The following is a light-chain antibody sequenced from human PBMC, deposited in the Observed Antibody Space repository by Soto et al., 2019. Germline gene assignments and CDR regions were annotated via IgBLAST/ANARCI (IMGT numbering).Light chain of an antibody. CDR2: EVN. Sequence: LTHPPSVSGSPGQSVAISYTGTSSDVGSYNRVSWYQQSPGTAPKLMIYEVNNRPSGVPDRFSGSKSGNTASLTTSGLQPEDEGDYYCTSYTTSSTYVFGTGTKVTVL. V-gene: IGLV2-18*03. J-gene: IGLJ1*01. CDR3: TSYTTSSTYV. CDR1: SSDVGSYNR.